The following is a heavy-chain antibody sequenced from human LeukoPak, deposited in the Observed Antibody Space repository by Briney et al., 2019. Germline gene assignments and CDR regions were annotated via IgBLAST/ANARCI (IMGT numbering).Heavy chain of an antibody. V-gene: IGHV4-59*08. Sequence: SETLSLTCTVSGGSISSYYWSWIRQPPGKGLEWIGYIYYSGSTNYNPSLKSRVTISVDTSKNQFSLKLSSVTAADTAVYYCARLHYCSGGSCNEYCYYYGMDVWGQGTTVTVSS. CDR1: GGSISSYY. CDR2: IYYSGST. D-gene: IGHD2-15*01. J-gene: IGHJ6*02. CDR3: ARLHYCSGGSCNEYCYYYGMDV.